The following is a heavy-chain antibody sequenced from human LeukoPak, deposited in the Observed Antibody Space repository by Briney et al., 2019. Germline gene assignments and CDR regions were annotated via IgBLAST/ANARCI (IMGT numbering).Heavy chain of an antibody. CDR2: INPNSGGT. D-gene: IGHD2-15*01. Sequence: ASVKVSCKASGYTFTGYYMHWVRQAPGQGLEWMGWINPNSGGTNYAQKFQGRVTMTRDTSISTAYMELSRLRSDDTAVYYCARGLGYCSGGSCSYYYYYYMDVWGKGTTVTVSS. CDR1: GYTFTGYY. CDR3: ARGLGYCSGGSCSYYYYYYMDV. J-gene: IGHJ6*03. V-gene: IGHV1-2*02.